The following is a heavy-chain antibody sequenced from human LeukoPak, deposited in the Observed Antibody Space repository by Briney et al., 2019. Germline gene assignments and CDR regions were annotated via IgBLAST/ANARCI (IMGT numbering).Heavy chain of an antibody. D-gene: IGHD3-9*01. CDR3: ARTEFDWLHWGPRFDY. CDR1: GGSISSYY. Sequence: SETLSLTCTVSGGSISSYYWSWIRQPPGKGLEWIRYIYYSGSTNYNPSLKSRVTMSVDTSKNQFSLKLSSVTAADTAVYYCARTEFDWLHWGPRFDYWGQGTLVTVSS. CDR2: IYYSGST. V-gene: IGHV4-59*12. J-gene: IGHJ4*02.